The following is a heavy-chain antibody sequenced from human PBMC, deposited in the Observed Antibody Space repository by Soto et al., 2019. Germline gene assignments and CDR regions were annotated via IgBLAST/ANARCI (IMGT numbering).Heavy chain of an antibody. Sequence: SETLSLTCAVYGGSFSGYYWSWFRQPPGKGLEWIGEINHSGSTNYNPSLKSRVTISVVTSKNQYSLKLSSVTAADTAVYYCARGARIVVVPAAIDYFDYWGQGTLVTVSS. CDR2: INHSGST. V-gene: IGHV4-34*01. CDR3: ARGARIVVVPAAIDYFDY. J-gene: IGHJ4*02. CDR1: GGSFSGYY. D-gene: IGHD2-2*02.